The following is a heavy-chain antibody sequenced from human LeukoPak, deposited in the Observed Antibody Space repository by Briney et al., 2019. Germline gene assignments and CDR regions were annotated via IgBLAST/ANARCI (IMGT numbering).Heavy chain of an antibody. Sequence: PSETLSLTCTVSGGSISSSSYYWAWIRQPPGKGLEWIGYIYYSGSTNYNPSLKSRVTISVDTSKNQFSLKLSSVTAADTAVYYCARGREMATISDYWGQGTLVTVSS. CDR1: GGSISSSSYY. V-gene: IGHV4-61*05. CDR2: IYYSGST. D-gene: IGHD5-24*01. J-gene: IGHJ4*02. CDR3: ARGREMATISDY.